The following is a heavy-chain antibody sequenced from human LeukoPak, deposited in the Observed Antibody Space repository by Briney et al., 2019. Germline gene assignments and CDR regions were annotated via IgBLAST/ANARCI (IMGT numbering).Heavy chain of an antibody. Sequence: SVKVSCKASGGTFSSYAISWVRQAPGQGLEWMGGIIPIFGTANYAQKFQGRVTITADESTSTAYMELSSLRSDDTAVYYCAREDRSFRGAKIGLDYWGQGTLVTVSS. D-gene: IGHD3-16*01. CDR3: AREDRSFRGAKIGLDY. CDR1: GGTFSSYA. J-gene: IGHJ4*02. V-gene: IGHV1-69*13. CDR2: IIPIFGTA.